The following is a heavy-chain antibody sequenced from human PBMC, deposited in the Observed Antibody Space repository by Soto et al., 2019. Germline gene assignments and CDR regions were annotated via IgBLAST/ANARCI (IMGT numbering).Heavy chain of an antibody. Sequence: PSETLSLTCTVSGGSISSGGYYWSWIRQHPGKGLEWIGYIYYSGSTYYNPSLKSRVTISVDTSKNQFSLKLSSVTAADTAVYYCARESVRLGTAMVPPYFDYWGQGTLVTVSS. D-gene: IGHD5-18*01. CDR2: IYYSGST. J-gene: IGHJ4*02. CDR3: ARESVRLGTAMVPPYFDY. CDR1: GGSISSGGYY. V-gene: IGHV4-31*03.